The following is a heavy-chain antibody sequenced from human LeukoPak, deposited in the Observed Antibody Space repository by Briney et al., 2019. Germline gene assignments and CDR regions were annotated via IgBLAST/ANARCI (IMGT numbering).Heavy chain of an antibody. CDR1: GGSFSGYY. V-gene: IGHV4-34*01. D-gene: IGHD2-21*02. J-gene: IGHJ2*01. CDR3: ARHGDWVTPSADWYFDL. CDR2: INHSGST. Sequence: SETLSLTCAVYGGSFSGYYWSWIRQPPGKGLEWIGEINHSGSTNYNPSLKSQVTISVDTSKNQFSLKLSSVTAADTAVYYCARHGDWVTPSADWYFDLWGRGTLVTVSS.